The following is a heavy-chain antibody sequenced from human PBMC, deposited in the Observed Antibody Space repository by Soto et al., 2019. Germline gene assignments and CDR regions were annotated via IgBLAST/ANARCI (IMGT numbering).Heavy chain of an antibody. J-gene: IGHJ4*02. CDR1: GFTFSSYA. V-gene: IGHV3-33*01. CDR2: IWYDGSNK. Sequence: QVQLVESGGGVVQPGRSLRLSCAASGFTFSSYAMHWVRQAPGKGLEWVAVIWYDGSNKDYAYSVKGRFTISRDNSKNPLYLQMNSLRAEDAAVYYCARAIAGAYSSTWYTLGYWGQGTLVTVSS. D-gene: IGHD6-13*01. CDR3: ARAIAGAYSSTWYTLGY.